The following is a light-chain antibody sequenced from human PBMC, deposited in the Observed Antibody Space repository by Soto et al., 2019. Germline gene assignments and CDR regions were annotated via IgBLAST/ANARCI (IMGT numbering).Light chain of an antibody. J-gene: IGKJ4*01. Sequence: DIQMTQSPSTLSASVGDRVTITCRASQSISHWLAWYQQKPGKAPKLLIYDASSLESGVPSRFSGSGSGADFTLTISSLQPDDFATYYCQQYNSYKLTFGGGTKVEIK. V-gene: IGKV1-5*01. CDR3: QQYNSYKLT. CDR2: DAS. CDR1: QSISHW.